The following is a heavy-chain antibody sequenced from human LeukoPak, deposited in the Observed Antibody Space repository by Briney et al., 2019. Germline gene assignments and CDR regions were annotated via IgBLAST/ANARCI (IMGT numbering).Heavy chain of an antibody. Sequence: GGSLRLSCAASGFTFSSYWMSWVRQAPGKGLEWVSVIYSGGSTYYADSVKGRFTISRDNSKNTLYLQMNSLRAEDTAVYYCARDGSGSLIWDYWGQGTLVTVSS. CDR3: ARDGSGSLIWDY. D-gene: IGHD3-10*01. CDR2: IYSGGST. J-gene: IGHJ4*02. CDR1: GFTFSSYW. V-gene: IGHV3-53*01.